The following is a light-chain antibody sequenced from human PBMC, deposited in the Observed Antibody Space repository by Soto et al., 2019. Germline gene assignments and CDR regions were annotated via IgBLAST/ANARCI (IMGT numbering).Light chain of an antibody. V-gene: IGLV2-23*02. CDR3: CSYVATDTLDVV. CDR1: SSDVGTYNL. CDR2: EDT. J-gene: IGLJ2*01. Sequence: QSALTQPASVSGSPGQSITISCTATSSDVGTYNLVSWYQKYPGKAPKLLIYEDTKRPLGVSARFSASKSGNTASLTISGLQAEDEADYHCCSYVATDTLDVVFGGGTKLTVL.